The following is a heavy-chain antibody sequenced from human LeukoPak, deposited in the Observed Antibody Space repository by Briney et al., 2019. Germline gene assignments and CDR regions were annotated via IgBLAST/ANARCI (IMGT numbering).Heavy chain of an antibody. D-gene: IGHD6-19*01. V-gene: IGHV3-30-3*01. CDR1: GLTFSSYA. CDR3: ARGPYSSGWYGFDY. CDR2: ISYDGSNK. Sequence: GGSLRLSCAASGLTFSSYAMRWVCQAPGKGLEGVAVISYDGSNKYYADSVKGRFTISRDNSKNTLYLQMNSLRAEDTAVYYCARGPYSSGWYGFDYWGQGTLVTVSS. J-gene: IGHJ4*02.